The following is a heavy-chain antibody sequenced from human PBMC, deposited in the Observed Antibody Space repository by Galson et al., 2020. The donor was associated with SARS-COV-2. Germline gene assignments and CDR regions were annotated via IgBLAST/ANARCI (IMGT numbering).Heavy chain of an antibody. V-gene: IGHV4-59*08. CDR1: GVDINHYFRSWIQPYY. J-gene: IGHJ4*02. D-gene: IGHD3-16*01. Sequence: ASETLSLTCTVSGVDINHYFRSWIQPYYWSWIRQPPGKGLEWIGYIHRSANTNYHPSLRSRLTISEDPSKNQFSLKLTSVTAADTAVYFCAAGPWALDFWGRGTPVTVSS. CDR3: AAGPWALDF. CDR2: IHRSANT.